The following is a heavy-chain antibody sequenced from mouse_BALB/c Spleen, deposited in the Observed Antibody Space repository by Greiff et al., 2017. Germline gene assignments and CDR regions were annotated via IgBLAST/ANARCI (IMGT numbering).Heavy chain of an antibody. Sequence: EVKLQESGPDLVKPSQSLSLTCTVTGYSITSGYSWHWIRQFPGNKLEWMGYIHYSGSTNYNPSLKSRISITRDTSKNQFFLQLNSVTTEDTATYYCARTWGNHFDYWGQGTTLTVSS. J-gene: IGHJ2*01. CDR1: GYSITSGYS. D-gene: IGHD2-1*01. CDR3: ARTWGNHFDY. V-gene: IGHV3-1*02. CDR2: IHYSGST.